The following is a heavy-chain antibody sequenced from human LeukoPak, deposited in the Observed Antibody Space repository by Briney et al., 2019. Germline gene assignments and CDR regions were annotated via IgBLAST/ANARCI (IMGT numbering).Heavy chain of an antibody. CDR3: ARYRYGGPADY. Sequence: SETLSLTCAVSGSALRSGFYWGWLRQPPGKELEWIGSIYHGGSTYYTPSIKSRVTISVDTSKNHFSLSLNSVTVADTAVYYCARYRYGGPADYWGPGIQITVSS. V-gene: IGHV4-38-2*01. CDR2: IYHGGST. J-gene: IGHJ4*02. CDR1: GSALRSGFY. D-gene: IGHD3-16*02.